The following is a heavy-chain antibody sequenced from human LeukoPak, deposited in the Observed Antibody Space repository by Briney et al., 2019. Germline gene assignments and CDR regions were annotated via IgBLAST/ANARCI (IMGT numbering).Heavy chain of an antibody. CDR3: ARLLLGEYYDFWSGYYRDH. CDR2: IYHSGST. Sequence: SETLSLTCTVSGGSISSYYWSWIRQPPGKGLEWIGYIYHSGSTYYNPSLKSRVTISVDRSKNQFSLKLSSVTAADTAVYYCARLLLGEYYDFWSGYYRDHWGQGTLVTVSS. V-gene: IGHV4-59*12. D-gene: IGHD3-3*01. J-gene: IGHJ4*02. CDR1: GGSISSYY.